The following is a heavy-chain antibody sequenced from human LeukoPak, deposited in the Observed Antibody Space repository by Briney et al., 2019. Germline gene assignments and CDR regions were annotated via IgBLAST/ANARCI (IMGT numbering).Heavy chain of an antibody. CDR1: GFTFSIYS. Sequence: GGSLRLSCAASGFTFSIYSMNWVRQAPGKGLEWVSYISSSSSTIYYADSVKGRFTISRDNAKNSLYLQMNSLRAEDTAVYYCARDMGELLYYYYYYMNVWGKGTTVTVSS. CDR2: ISSSSSTI. CDR3: ARDMGELLYYYYYYMNV. J-gene: IGHJ6*03. V-gene: IGHV3-48*01. D-gene: IGHD1-26*01.